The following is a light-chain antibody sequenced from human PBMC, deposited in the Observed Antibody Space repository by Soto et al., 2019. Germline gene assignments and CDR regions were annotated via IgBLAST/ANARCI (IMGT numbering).Light chain of an antibody. CDR1: QSISDW. CDR2: DAS. V-gene: IGKV1-5*01. CDR3: QQYNSYTFT. Sequence: DIPMTQSPSTLSASVGDRVTITCRASQSISDWLAWYQRKPGKAPKLLIYDASSLESGVPSRFSGSGSGTEFTLTISSLQPDDFATYYCQQYNSYTFTFGQGTKVEIK. J-gene: IGKJ2*01.